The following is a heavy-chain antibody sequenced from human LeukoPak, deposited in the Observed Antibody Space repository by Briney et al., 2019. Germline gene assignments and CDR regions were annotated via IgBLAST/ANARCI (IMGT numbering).Heavy chain of an antibody. CDR1: GFTFDDYG. J-gene: IGHJ4*02. V-gene: IGHV3-20*01. D-gene: IGHD3-3*01. CDR3: ARGRGGTSAYYPFYFDY. Sequence: GGSLRLSCAASGFTFDDYGMSWVRQAPGKGLEWVAGINWNGGITAYADSVKGRFTISRDDAKNSLYLQMNSLRAEDTALYHCARGRGGTSAYYPFYFDYWGQGALVMVSS. CDR2: INWNGGIT.